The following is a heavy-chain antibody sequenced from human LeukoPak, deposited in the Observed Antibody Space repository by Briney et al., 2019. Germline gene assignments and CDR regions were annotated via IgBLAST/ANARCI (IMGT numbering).Heavy chain of an antibody. D-gene: IGHD3-10*01. CDR3: ARVGDLFGAHRVRGLPPDYYYMDV. J-gene: IGHJ6*03. CDR2: INHSGST. V-gene: IGHV4-34*01. CDR1: GGSFSGYY. Sequence: SETLSLTCAVYGGSFSGYYWSWIRQPPGKGLEWIGEINHSGSTNYNPSLKSRVTISVDTSKNQFSLKLTSVTAADTAVYYCARVGDLFGAHRVRGLPPDYYYMDVWGKGTTVTVSS.